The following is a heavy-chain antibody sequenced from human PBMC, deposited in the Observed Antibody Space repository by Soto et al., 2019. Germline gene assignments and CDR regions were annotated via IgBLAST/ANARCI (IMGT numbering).Heavy chain of an antibody. CDR3: AKVDTAMVFHYYGREV. CDR1: GFMFKTHA. D-gene: IGHD5-18*01. Sequence: QPRGSLRLSCVASGFMFKTHAMTWVRQAPGKGLEWVSGISGSGGATYYADSVKGRFTSSRDNSKNTLYVQMKSLRADDTAVYYCAKVDTAMVFHYYGREVWGNGNRVSVSP. CDR2: ISGSGGAT. V-gene: IGHV3-23*01. J-gene: IGHJ6*04.